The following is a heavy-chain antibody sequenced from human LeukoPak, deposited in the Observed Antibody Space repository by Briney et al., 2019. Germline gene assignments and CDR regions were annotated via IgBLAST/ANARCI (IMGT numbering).Heavy chain of an antibody. CDR2: IYPGDSDT. D-gene: IGHD2-2*02. CDR3: ARIRLGQLLYGGRDNWFDP. CDR1: GYSFTSYW. Sequence: GGSLRLSCKGSGYSFTSYWIGWVRQMPGKGLEWMGIIYPGDSDTRYSPSFQGQVTISADKSISTAYLQWSSLKASDTAMYYCARIRLGQLLYGGRDNWFDPWGQGTLVTVSS. J-gene: IGHJ5*02. V-gene: IGHV5-51*01.